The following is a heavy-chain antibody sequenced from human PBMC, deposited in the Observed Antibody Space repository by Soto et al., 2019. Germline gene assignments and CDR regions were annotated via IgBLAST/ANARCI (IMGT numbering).Heavy chain of an antibody. V-gene: IGHV1-69*01. Sequence: QVQLVQSGAEVKKPGSSVKVSCKASGGTFSSYAISWVRQAPGQGLEWMGGIIPIFGTANYAQKFQRRVTITPDESTSTAYIELSSLRAEDTSVYYCARVGEAAMSAPAFEYWGQGTLVTVCS. CDR1: GGTFSSYA. CDR2: IIPIFGTA. CDR3: ARVGEAAMSAPAFEY. D-gene: IGHD2-2*01. J-gene: IGHJ4*02.